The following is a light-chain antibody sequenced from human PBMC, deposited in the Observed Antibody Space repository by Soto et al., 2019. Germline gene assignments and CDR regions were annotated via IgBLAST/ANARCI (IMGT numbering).Light chain of an antibody. CDR2: NVI. J-gene: IGLJ1*01. CDR3: CSYAGSYTYV. Sequence: QSALTQPRSVSGSPGQSVTISCTGTSSDVGGYNFVSWYQHHPGKAPKLMIYNVIQRPSGVPDRFSASKSGNTASLTISELQAEDEADYYCCSYAGSYTYVFGTGTKLTVL. V-gene: IGLV2-11*01. CDR1: SSDVGGYNF.